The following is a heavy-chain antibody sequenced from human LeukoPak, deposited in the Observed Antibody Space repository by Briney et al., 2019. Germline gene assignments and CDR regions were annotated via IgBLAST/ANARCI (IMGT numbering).Heavy chain of an antibody. CDR1: GGSISSSSYY. J-gene: IGHJ5*02. V-gene: IGHV4-39*01. CDR3: ARGFINYYDSSGTNLGEWFDP. CDR2: IYYSGST. D-gene: IGHD3-22*01. Sequence: SETLSLTCTVSGGSISSSSYYWGWIRQPPGKGLEWIGSIYYSGSTYYNPSLKSRVTIPVDTSKNQFSLKLSSVTAADTAVYYRARGFINYYDSSGTNLGEWFDPWGQGTLVTVSS.